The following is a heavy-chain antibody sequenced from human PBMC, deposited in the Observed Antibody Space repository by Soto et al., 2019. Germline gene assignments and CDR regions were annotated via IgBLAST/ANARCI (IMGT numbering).Heavy chain of an antibody. D-gene: IGHD6-19*01. Sequence: SVKVSCKASGGTFSSYAISWVRQAPGQGLEWMGGIIPIFGTANYAQKFQGRVTITADESTSTAYMELSSLRSEDTAVYYCARDGAVAMKEFDYWGQGTLVTVSS. V-gene: IGHV1-69*13. CDR3: ARDGAVAMKEFDY. CDR1: GGTFSSYA. CDR2: IIPIFGTA. J-gene: IGHJ4*02.